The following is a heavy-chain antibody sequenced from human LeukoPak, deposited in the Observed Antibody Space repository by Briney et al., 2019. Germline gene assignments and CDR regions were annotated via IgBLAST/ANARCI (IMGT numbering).Heavy chain of an antibody. CDR3: ASQIVGAFFAY. D-gene: IGHD1-26*01. V-gene: IGHV4-31*03. Sequence: SQTLSLTCTLSGDSISICDAYWRWIRQHPGKVLEWIWYIHYTGTTYYIPSLKSRVTISLDTSKNQFSLKLSSVTAADTAIYYCASQIVGAFFAYWGQGTLVTVSS. J-gene: IGHJ4*02. CDR2: IHYTGTT. CDR1: GDSISICDAY.